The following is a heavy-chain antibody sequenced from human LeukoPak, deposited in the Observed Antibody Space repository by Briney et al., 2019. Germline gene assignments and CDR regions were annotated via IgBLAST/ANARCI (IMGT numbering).Heavy chain of an antibody. CDR3: ARDASSPTHNFDY. CDR1: GGSISSYY. Sequence: SETLSLICSVSGGSISSYYWSWIRQSAGKGLEWIGRIYSSGSTNYNPSLKSRVTMSVDTSKNQFSLNLSSVTAADTAVYYCARDASSPTHNFDYWGQGTLVTVSS. D-gene: IGHD6-13*01. V-gene: IGHV4-4*07. CDR2: IYSSGST. J-gene: IGHJ4*02.